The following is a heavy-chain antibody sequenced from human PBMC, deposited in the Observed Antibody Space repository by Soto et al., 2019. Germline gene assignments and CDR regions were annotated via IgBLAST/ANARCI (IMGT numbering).Heavy chain of an antibody. D-gene: IGHD4-17*01. Sequence: GGSLRLSCAVSGFTFSNYYIHWVRQAPGKGLEWVSSIRSGRDTFYADSVKGRFSISRDDATSSVSLQMNSLRGEDTAVYFCAREETTWPLAYGLDVWGQGTTVTVSS. CDR2: IRSGRDT. V-gene: IGHV3-21*01. CDR3: AREETTWPLAYGLDV. CDR1: GFTFSNYY. J-gene: IGHJ6*02.